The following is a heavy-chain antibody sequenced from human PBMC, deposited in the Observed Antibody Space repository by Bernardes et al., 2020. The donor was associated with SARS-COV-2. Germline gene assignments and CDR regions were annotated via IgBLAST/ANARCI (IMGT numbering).Heavy chain of an antibody. Sequence: GGSLRLSCAASGFTFSSHGMHWVRQAPGKGLEWVSVILKDGINRYYGDSVKGRFTISRDNSKSTLYLQMNSLKPEDTAIYYCASRSAQEGRAYCGADCFSGFDYWGQGTLVTVSS. CDR2: ILKDGINR. V-gene: IGHV3-30*03. CDR3: ASRSAQEGRAYCGADCFSGFDY. D-gene: IGHD2-21*02. CDR1: GFTFSSHG. J-gene: IGHJ4*02.